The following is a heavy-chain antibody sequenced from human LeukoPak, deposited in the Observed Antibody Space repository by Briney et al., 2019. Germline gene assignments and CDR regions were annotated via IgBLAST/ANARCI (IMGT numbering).Heavy chain of an antibody. CDR3: AKVVAVAGMGVDY. CDR2: INSDGSST. D-gene: IGHD6-19*01. Sequence: PGGSLRLSCAASGFTFSSYWMHWVRQAPGKGLVWVSRINSDGSSTSYADSVKGRFTISRDNAKNTLYLQMNSLRAEDTAVYYCAKVVAVAGMGVDYWGQGTLVTVSS. J-gene: IGHJ4*02. CDR1: GFTFSSYW. V-gene: IGHV3-74*01.